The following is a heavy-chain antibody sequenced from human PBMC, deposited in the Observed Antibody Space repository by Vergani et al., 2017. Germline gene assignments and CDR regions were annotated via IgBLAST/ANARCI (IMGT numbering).Heavy chain of an antibody. CDR1: GFTLNQYG. CDR3: ARGNYYGSGTYVDP. J-gene: IGHJ5*02. CDR2: TWYDGNNK. D-gene: IGHD3-10*01. Sequence: QVQLVESGGGVVQPGRSLRLSCAASGFTLNQYGMHWVRQAPGKGLEWVAVTWYDGNNKQYADSVKGRFTISRDNSKSTMYLQMNSLRDEDTAVYYCARGNYYGSGTYVDPWGQGTLVTVSS. V-gene: IGHV3-33*01.